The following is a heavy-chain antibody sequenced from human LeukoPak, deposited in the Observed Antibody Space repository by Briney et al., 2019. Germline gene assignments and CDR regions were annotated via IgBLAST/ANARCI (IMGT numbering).Heavy chain of an antibody. V-gene: IGHV4-59*01. CDR2: IYYSEST. CDR3: AISRVPASLDQVFDI. Sequence: SETLSLTCAVYGGSFSGYYWSWIRQPPGNGLEWIGYIYYSESTNYNPSLKSRVTISVDTSKNQFSLKLSSVTAADTAMYYCAISRVPASLDQVFDIWGQGTMVTVSS. D-gene: IGHD2-2*01. CDR1: GGSFSGYY. J-gene: IGHJ3*02.